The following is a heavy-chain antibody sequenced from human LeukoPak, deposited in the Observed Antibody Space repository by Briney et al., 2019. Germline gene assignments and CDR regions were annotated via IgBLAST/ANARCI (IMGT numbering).Heavy chain of an antibody. V-gene: IGHV4-59*02. CDR2: IYYSGST. Sequence: SETLSLTCTVSGDSVSSYYWSWIRQAPGKGLEWIVYIYYSGSTNYNPSLKSRATISRDTSKNQFSLKLSSVTAADTAVYYCARVRSSGWYNWFDPWGQGTLVTVSS. D-gene: IGHD6-19*01. CDR3: ARVRSSGWYNWFDP. J-gene: IGHJ5*02. CDR1: GDSVSSYY.